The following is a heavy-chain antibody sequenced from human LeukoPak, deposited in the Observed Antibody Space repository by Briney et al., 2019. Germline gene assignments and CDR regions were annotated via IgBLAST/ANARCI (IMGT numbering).Heavy chain of an antibody. CDR3: TPAPLYCRGSYCHD. V-gene: IGHV3-23*01. Sequence: GGSLRLSCATSGFTFSNYAMSWVRQAPGKGLEWVSGIGASGGSTYYADSVKGRFTISRDNSKDTLYLQMNSLKTEDTAVYYCTPAPLYCRGSYCHDWGQGALVTVSS. CDR2: IGASGGST. J-gene: IGHJ4*02. CDR1: GFTFSNYA. D-gene: IGHD2-15*01.